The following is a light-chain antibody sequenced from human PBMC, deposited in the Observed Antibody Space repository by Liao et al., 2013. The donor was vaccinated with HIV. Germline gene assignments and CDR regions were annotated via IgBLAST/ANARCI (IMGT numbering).Light chain of an antibody. V-gene: IGLV3-21*04. J-gene: IGLJ3*02. CDR2: HNS. CDR1: DIGSKS. CDR3: QVWHANSEYWV. Sequence: SYVLTQPPSVSVAPGMAASITCGGNDIGSKSVHWYQQKPGQAPVLVIHHNSDRPSGIPERFSGSNSGNTATLTISRVEAGDEADYYCQVWHANSEYWVFGGGTKLTVL.